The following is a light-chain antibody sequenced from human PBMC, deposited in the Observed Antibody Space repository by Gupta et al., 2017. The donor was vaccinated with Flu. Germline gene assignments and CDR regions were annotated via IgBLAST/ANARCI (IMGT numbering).Light chain of an antibody. J-gene: IGLJ1*01. CDR1: SSDVGSSTF. Sequence: SITISCTGTSSDVGSSTFVSWYQRHPGKSPKLVIYEDTERPAGFTSRFSGSKSGNTASLTISGLQEEDEDDFYCCSYAGSTKFVFGTGTRVTVL. V-gene: IGLV2-23*01. CDR3: CSYAGSTKFV. CDR2: EDT.